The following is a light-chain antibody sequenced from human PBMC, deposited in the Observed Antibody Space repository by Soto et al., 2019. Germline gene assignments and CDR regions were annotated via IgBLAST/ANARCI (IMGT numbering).Light chain of an antibody. CDR1: QSVNNY. CDR3: QQRSHWPWLT. V-gene: IGKV3-11*01. CDR2: DVF. Sequence: EIVLTQSPATLSLSPGKRATLSCRASQSVNNYLAWYQQKPGQAPRLVIYDVFNRATGTPARFSGSGSGTDFPLTISSLEPEDFGVYYFQQRSHWPWLTFGGGTRVEIK. J-gene: IGKJ4*01.